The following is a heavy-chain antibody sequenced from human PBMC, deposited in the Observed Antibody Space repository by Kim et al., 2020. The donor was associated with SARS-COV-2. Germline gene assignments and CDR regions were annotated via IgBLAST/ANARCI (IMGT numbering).Heavy chain of an antibody. Sequence: SETLSLTCTVSGGSISSSSYYWGWIRQPPGKGLEWIGSIYYSGSTYYNPSLKSRVTISVDTSKNQFSLKLSSVTAADTAVYYCASLGGAIFRYWGQGTLVTVSS. V-gene: IGHV4-39*01. CDR1: GGSISSSSYY. CDR2: IYYSGST. CDR3: ASLGGAIFRY. J-gene: IGHJ4*02. D-gene: IGHD3-9*01.